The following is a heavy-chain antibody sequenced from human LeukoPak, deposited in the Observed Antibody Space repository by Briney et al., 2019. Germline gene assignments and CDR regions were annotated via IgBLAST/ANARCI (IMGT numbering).Heavy chain of an antibody. CDR1: GFTFSSYA. CDR2: ISGSGGST. J-gene: IGHJ6*03. V-gene: IGHV3-23*01. D-gene: IGHD3-3*01. Sequence: PGGSLRLSCAASGFTFSSYAMSWVRQAPGKGLEWVSVISGSGGSTYYADSVKGRFTISRDNSKNTLYLQMNSLRAEDTAVYYCAKASDYDFWSGYYPNYYYYYYMDVWGKGTTVTVSS. CDR3: AKASDYDFWSGYYPNYYYYYYMDV.